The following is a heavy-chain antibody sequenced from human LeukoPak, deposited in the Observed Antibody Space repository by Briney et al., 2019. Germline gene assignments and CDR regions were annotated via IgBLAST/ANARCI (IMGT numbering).Heavy chain of an antibody. D-gene: IGHD6-13*01. V-gene: IGHV1-18*01. CDR3: ARSSSSWYEFDY. CDR2: ISAYNGNT. Sequence: ASVKVSCKASGYTFTSYGISWVQPAPGQGLEWMGWISAYNGNTNYAQKLQGRVTMTTDTSTSTAYIGLRSLRSDDTPVYYCARSSSSWYEFDYWGQGTLVTVSS. J-gene: IGHJ4*02. CDR1: GYTFTSYG.